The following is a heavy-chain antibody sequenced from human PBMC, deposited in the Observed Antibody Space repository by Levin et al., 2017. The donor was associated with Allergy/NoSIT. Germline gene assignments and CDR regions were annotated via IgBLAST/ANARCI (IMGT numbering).Heavy chain of an antibody. Sequence: KRGESLKISCKTSGYNFNTYWIGWVRQMPGKGLEWMGIIGPGRSQTLYSPSFQGQVTISADTSISTAYLQWDSLKASDTAIYYCGSRPDCGGGECHFWGQGTPVTVSS. J-gene: IGHJ4*02. CDR1: GYNFNTYW. CDR2: IGPGRSQT. D-gene: IGHD2-21*01. CDR3: GSRPDCGGGECHF. V-gene: IGHV5-51*01.